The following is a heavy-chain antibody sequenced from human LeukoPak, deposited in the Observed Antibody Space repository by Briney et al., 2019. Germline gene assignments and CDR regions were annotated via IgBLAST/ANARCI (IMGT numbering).Heavy chain of an antibody. CDR3: AKDGITMVRGVMNYFDY. Sequence: GGTQRLSCAASGFTFSSYGMSWVRQAPGKGLEWVSAISGSGGSTYYADSVKGRFTISRDNSKNTLYLQMNSLRAEDTAVYYCAKDGITMVRGVMNYFDYWGQGTLVTVSS. V-gene: IGHV3-23*01. CDR1: GFTFSSYG. CDR2: ISGSGGST. D-gene: IGHD3-10*01. J-gene: IGHJ4*02.